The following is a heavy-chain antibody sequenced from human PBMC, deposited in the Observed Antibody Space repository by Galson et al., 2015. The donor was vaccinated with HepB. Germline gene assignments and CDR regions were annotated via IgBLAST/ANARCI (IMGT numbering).Heavy chain of an antibody. Sequence: SETLSLTCAVYGGSFSGYYRSWIRQPPGKGLEWIGEINHSGSTNYNPSLKSRVTISVDTSKNQFSLKLSSVTAADTAVYYCASYRSDTAMAPFDYWGQGTLVTVSS. CDR3: ASYRSDTAMAPFDY. D-gene: IGHD5-18*01. J-gene: IGHJ4*02. CDR1: GGSFSGYY. V-gene: IGHV4-34*01. CDR2: INHSGST.